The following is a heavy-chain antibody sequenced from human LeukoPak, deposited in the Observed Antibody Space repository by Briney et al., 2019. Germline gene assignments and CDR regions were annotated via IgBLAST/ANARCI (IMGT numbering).Heavy chain of an antibody. D-gene: IGHD3-22*01. Sequence: GGSLRLSCAASGFTFSSYAMSWVRQAPGKGLEWVSAISGSGGSTYYADSVKGRFTISRDNSKNTLYLQMNSLRAEDTAVYYCAKDFVDYDSSGYPNWFDPWGQGTLVTVSS. V-gene: IGHV3-23*01. CDR1: GFTFSSYA. CDR3: AKDFVDYDSSGYPNWFDP. J-gene: IGHJ5*02. CDR2: ISGSGGST.